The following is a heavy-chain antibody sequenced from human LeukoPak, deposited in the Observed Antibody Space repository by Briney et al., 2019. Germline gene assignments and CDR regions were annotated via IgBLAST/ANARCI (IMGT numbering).Heavy chain of an antibody. D-gene: IGHD3-22*01. Sequence: GGSLRLSCAASGFTFSGYAMHWVRQASGKGLEWVGRIRSKANSYATAYAVSVKGRLTISIDDSKNTAYLQMNSLKTEDTAVYYCTRLYYYDSSGSFWGQGTLVTVSS. CDR1: GFTFSGYA. J-gene: IGHJ4*02. CDR2: IRSKANSYAT. V-gene: IGHV3-73*01. CDR3: TRLYYYDSSGSF.